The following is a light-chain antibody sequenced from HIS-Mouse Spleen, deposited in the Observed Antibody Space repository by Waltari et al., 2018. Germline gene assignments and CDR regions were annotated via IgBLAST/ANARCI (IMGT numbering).Light chain of an antibody. CDR3: NSRDSSGNHQV. J-gene: IGLJ1*01. CDR1: SLRSYY. Sequence: SSELTQDSELSVALGQTVRITCQGDSLRSYYASWYQQKPGQAPVLVIYGKNNRPSGIPDRFSGSSSGNTASLTITGAQAEDEADYYCNSRDSSGNHQVFGTGTKVTVL. V-gene: IGLV3-19*01. CDR2: GKN.